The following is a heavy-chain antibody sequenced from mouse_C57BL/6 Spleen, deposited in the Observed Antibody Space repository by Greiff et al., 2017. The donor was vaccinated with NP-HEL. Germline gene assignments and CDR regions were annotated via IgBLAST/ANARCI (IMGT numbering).Heavy chain of an antibody. CDR2: IDPSDSYT. CDR3: ARFYGYDWYFDV. Sequence: QVQLQQPGAELVKPGASVKLSCKASGYTFTSYWMQWVKQRPGQGLEWIGEIDPSDSYTNYNQKFKGKATLTVDTSSSTAYMQLSSLTSEDSAVYYCARFYGYDWYFDVWGTGTTVTVSS. V-gene: IGHV1-50*01. D-gene: IGHD2-2*01. J-gene: IGHJ1*03. CDR1: GYTFTSYW.